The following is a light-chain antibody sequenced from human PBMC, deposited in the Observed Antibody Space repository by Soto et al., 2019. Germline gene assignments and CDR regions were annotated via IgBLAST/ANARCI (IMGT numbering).Light chain of an antibody. CDR2: VAS. CDR1: QSVIIN. J-gene: IGKJ5*01. Sequence: EIVMTQSPVTLSVSPGERATLSCRASQSVIINLAWYQQKPGQTPRLLIYVASTRATGVPARFSGSGSGTEFTLTISSLQSEDFAVYDCQKYNNWSTCSQGTRLDIK. CDR3: QKYNNWST. V-gene: IGKV3-15*01.